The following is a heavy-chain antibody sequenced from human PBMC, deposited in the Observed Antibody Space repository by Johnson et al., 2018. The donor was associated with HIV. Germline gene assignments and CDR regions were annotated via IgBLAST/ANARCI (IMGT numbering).Heavy chain of an antibody. D-gene: IGHD3-10*01. V-gene: IGHV3-9*01. J-gene: IGHJ3*02. CDR1: GFTFDDYA. CDR2: ISWNSDNK. CDR3: YGYYDAFDI. Sequence: VQLVESGGGLVQPGRSLRLSCAASGFTFDDYALHWIRQVPGKGLEWVSGISWNSDNKGHADSVKGRFTISRDNAKNTLFLQMTSLRVEDTAVYYCYGYYDAFDIWGQGTMVSVSS.